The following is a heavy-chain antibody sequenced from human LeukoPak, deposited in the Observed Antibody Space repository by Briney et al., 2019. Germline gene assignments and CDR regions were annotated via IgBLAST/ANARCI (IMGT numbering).Heavy chain of an antibody. Sequence: GGSLRLSCAASGFTFSSYGMHWVRQAPGKGLEWVAVISYDGSNKYYADSVKGRFTISRDNSKNTLYLQMNSLRAEDTAVYYCAKDSLGASPGGGGGGGGGGGGQGTLVTVSS. J-gene: IGHJ4*02. CDR3: AKDSLGASPGGGGGGGGGG. V-gene: IGHV3-30*18. D-gene: IGHD3-16*01. CDR1: GFTFSSYG. CDR2: ISYDGSNK.